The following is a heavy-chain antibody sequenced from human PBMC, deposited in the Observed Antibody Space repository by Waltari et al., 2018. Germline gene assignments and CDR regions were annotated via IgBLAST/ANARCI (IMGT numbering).Heavy chain of an antibody. Sequence: QVQLQQWGAGLLKPSETLSLTCAVYGGSFSGYYWSWIRQPPGKGLAWIGEINHSGSTNYNPSLKSRVTISVDTSKNQFSLKLSSVTAADTAVYYCARSRLGTRIVVVPAAIQMGWFDPWGQGTLVTVSS. CDR1: GGSFSGYY. D-gene: IGHD2-2*02. CDR3: ARSRLGTRIVVVPAAIQMGWFDP. J-gene: IGHJ5*02. V-gene: IGHV4-34*01. CDR2: INHSGST.